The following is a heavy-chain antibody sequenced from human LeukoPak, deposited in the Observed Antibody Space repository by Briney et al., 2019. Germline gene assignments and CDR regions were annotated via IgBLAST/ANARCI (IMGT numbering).Heavy chain of an antibody. CDR1: GFDFSSYT. J-gene: IGHJ1*01. V-gene: IGHV3-30*04. D-gene: IGHD1-26*01. CDR2: ISYNGRNE. Sequence: GGSLRLSCVGSGFDFSSYTMNWVRQAPGKGLEWLTFISYNGRNEFYADSVKGRFTVSRDNANKSLFLQMNSLRAEDTAVYYCTSHVGGTARAWGYFQYWGQGTLVTVSS. CDR3: TSHVGGTARAWGYFQY.